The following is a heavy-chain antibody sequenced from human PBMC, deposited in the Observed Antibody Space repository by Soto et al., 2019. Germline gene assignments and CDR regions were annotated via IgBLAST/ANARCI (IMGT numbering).Heavy chain of an antibody. CDR3: ARADCTGAYCYSWPFNYGVDV. CDR2: LWNDGSNK. D-gene: IGHD2-15*01. Sequence: QVQLVESGGGVVQPGGSLRLSCTTSGFTFNTYGMHWVRQAPGKGLEWVAILWNDGSNKYYADSVKGRFTISRDNSRNTLYLQMNSLRAEDTALYYCARADCTGAYCYSWPFNYGVDVWGQGTTVTVSS. J-gene: IGHJ6*02. V-gene: IGHV3-33*08. CDR1: GFTFNTYG.